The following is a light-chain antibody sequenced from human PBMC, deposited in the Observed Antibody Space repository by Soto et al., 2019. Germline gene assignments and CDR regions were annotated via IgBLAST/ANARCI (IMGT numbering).Light chain of an antibody. CDR2: EVS. V-gene: IGLV2-14*01. J-gene: IGLJ1*01. CDR1: XXDVCAYNY. Sequence: QSALTQPASVSGSPGQSITISCTGXXXDVCAYNYVSWYQQYPGTAPKVMIYEVSSRPSGVSHRFSGPKSGNTASLTISGLQPEDEADSYSSSFTSRSTFNYVFGTGTKVRVL. CDR3: SSFTSRSTFNYV.